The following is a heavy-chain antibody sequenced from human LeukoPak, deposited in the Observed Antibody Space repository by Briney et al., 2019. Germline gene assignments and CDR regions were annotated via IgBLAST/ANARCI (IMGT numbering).Heavy chain of an antibody. CDR1: GYTLTDYH. J-gene: IGHJ6*02. D-gene: IGHD6-13*01. Sequence: VASVKVSCKASGYTLTDYHMIWVRQAPGQGLEWMAWMKPNSGGINYAQEFQGRVTVTRDTSISTAYMELSSLRSDDTAVYYCSQSGSSWDYYYGMDVWGQGTTVTVSS. CDR3: SQSGSSWDYYYGMDV. CDR2: MKPNSGGI. V-gene: IGHV1-2*02.